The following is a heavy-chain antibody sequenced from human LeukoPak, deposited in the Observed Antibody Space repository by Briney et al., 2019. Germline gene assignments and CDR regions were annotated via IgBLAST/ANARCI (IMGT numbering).Heavy chain of an antibody. CDR2: ISISGSTI. J-gene: IGHJ4*02. D-gene: IGHD1-26*01. CDR3: ARDQVGTGPTHLDY. V-gene: IGHV3-48*03. Sequence: PGGSLRLSCAASGFTYSSYEMNWVRQPPGKGPEWVSYISISGSTINYPDSVKGRVTISRDIDMNSLYLEMNSLRAEDAALYYCARDQVGTGPTHLDYWGQGALVTVSS. CDR1: GFTYSSYE.